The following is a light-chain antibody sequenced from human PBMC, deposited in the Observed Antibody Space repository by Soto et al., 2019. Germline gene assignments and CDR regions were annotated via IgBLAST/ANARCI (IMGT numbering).Light chain of an antibody. Sequence: EIVLTQSPVTLSLSPGEIATLSCSASQSVSSSYLAWYQQKPGQAPRLLIYGASSRATGIPDRFSGSGSGKDFTLTISRLEPEDFAVYYCKQYGSSFTFGPGTKVDIK. CDR3: KQYGSSFT. V-gene: IGKV3-20*01. J-gene: IGKJ3*01. CDR2: GAS. CDR1: QSVSSSY.